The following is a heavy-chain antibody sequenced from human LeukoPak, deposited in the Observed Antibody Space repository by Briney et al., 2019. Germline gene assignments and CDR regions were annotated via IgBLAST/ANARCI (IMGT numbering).Heavy chain of an antibody. CDR2: NRIKTNSYAT. CDR3: TTLDFDY. V-gene: IGHV3-73*01. J-gene: IGHJ4*02. CDR1: GFTFSGSD. Sequence: GGSLKLSCAASGFTFSGSDMHWVRQASGKGLEWVGRNRIKTNSYATEYAASVKGRFTISRDDSKNTAYLQMNSLKTEDTAVYYCTTLDFDYWGQGTLVTVSS.